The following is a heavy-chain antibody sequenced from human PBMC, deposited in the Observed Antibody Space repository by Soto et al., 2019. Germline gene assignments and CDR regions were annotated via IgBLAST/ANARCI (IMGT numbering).Heavy chain of an antibody. V-gene: IGHV4-4*07. CDR2: IYTSGST. D-gene: IGHD6-13*01. CDR3: ARARITAAGNHDAFDI. Sequence: LXLTCTVSGGAISSYDWSWSRQPAGKGLERIGRIYTSGSTNYNPSLKSRVTMSVDTSKNQFSLKLTSVTAADTAVYYCARARITAAGNHDAFDIWGQGTMVTV. CDR1: GGAISSYD. J-gene: IGHJ3*02.